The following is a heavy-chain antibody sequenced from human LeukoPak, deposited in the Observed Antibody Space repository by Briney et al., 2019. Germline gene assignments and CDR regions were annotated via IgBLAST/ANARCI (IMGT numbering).Heavy chain of an antibody. CDR1: GGSISSSSYY. J-gene: IGHJ4*02. CDR3: ARGGYCSSTSCYFAIDY. V-gene: IGHV4-39*07. D-gene: IGHD2-2*01. CDR2: IYYSGST. Sequence: SETLSLTCTVSGGSISSSSYYWGWIRQPPGKGLEWIGSIYYSGSTYHNPSLKSRVTISVDTSKNQFSLKLSSVTAADTAVYYCARGGYCSSTSCYFAIDYWGQGTLVTVSS.